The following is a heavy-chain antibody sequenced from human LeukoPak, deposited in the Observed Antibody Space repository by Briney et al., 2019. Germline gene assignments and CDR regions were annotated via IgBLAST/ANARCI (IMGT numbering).Heavy chain of an antibody. D-gene: IGHD2-15*01. Sequence: GGSLRLSCAASGFTVSSNYMSWVRQAPGKGLEWVSAISGSGGSTYYADSVKGRFTISRDNSKNTLYLQMNSLRAEDTAVYYCAKALWDIVVVVAAPNAFDIWGQGTMVTVSS. CDR2: ISGSGGST. J-gene: IGHJ3*02. CDR3: AKALWDIVVVVAAPNAFDI. CDR1: GFTVSSNY. V-gene: IGHV3-23*01.